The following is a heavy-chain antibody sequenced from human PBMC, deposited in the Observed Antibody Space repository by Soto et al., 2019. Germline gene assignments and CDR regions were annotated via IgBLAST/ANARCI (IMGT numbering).Heavy chain of an antibody. Sequence: EVQLLESGGGLVQPGGSLRLPCAASGFTFSSYAMSWVRQAPGKGLEWVSAIGGSAGSTYYADSVKGRFTISRDNSKNTLYLQMNSLRAEDTAVYYCAKGYCDYVAYFELWGRGTLVTVSS. J-gene: IGHJ2*01. CDR2: IGGSAGST. CDR3: AKGYCDYVAYFEL. V-gene: IGHV3-23*01. D-gene: IGHD4-17*01. CDR1: GFTFSSYA.